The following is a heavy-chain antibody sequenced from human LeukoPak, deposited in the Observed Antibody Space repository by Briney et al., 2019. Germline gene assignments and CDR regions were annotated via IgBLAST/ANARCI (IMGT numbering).Heavy chain of an antibody. CDR3: ASWSVPDGNDY. CDR1: GFTFSSYE. J-gene: IGHJ4*02. V-gene: IGHV3-48*03. D-gene: IGHD2-2*01. Sequence: PGGSLRLSCAASGFTFSSYEMNWVRQAPGKGLEWVSYISSSGSTIYYADSVKGRFTISRDNAKNSLYLQMNSLRAEDTAVYYCASWSVPDGNDYWGQGTLVTVSS. CDR2: ISSSGSTI.